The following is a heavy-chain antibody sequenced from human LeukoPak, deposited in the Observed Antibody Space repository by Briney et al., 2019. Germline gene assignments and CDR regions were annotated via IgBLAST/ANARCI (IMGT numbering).Heavy chain of an antibody. CDR3: ARADYPYWYFDL. CDR2: IYYSGST. D-gene: IGHD4-11*01. V-gene: IGHV4-59*01. CDR1: GGSISSYY. Sequence: SETLSLTCTVSGGSISSYYWSWIRQPPGKGLEWIGYIYYSGSTNYNPSLKSRVTISVDTSKNQFSLKLSPVTAADTAVYYCARADYPYWYFDLWGRGTLVTVSS. J-gene: IGHJ2*01.